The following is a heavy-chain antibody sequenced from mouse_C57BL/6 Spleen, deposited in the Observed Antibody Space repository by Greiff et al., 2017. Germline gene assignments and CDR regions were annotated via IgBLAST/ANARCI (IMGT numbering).Heavy chain of an antibody. D-gene: IGHD4-1*01. CDR2: IYPGSGNT. CDR3: ARDWDYAMDY. J-gene: IGHJ4*01. V-gene: IGHV1-66*01. Sequence: VQLQQSGPELVKPGASVKISCKASGYSFTSYYIHWVKQRPGQGLEWIGWIYPGSGNTKYNEKFKGKATLTADTSSSTAYMQLSSLTSEDSAVYYCARDWDYAMDYWGQGTSVTVSS. CDR1: GYSFTSYY.